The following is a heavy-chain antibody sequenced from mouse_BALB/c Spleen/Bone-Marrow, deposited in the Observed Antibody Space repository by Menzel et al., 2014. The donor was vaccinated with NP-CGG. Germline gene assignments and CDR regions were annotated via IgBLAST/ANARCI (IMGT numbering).Heavy chain of an antibody. CDR3: TTLAQNCFDN. Sequence: EVQGVESGTVLARPGASVKMSCKASGYTFTSYWMHWVKQRPGQGLEWIGTIYPGNSDTTYNQKFKGKAKLTAVTSTSTAYTELSSLTNEDSAVYYFTTLAQNCFDNWGQGTPLTVSS. CDR2: IYPGNSDT. J-gene: IGHJ2*01. CDR1: GYTFTSYW. D-gene: IGHD3-1*01. V-gene: IGHV1-5*01.